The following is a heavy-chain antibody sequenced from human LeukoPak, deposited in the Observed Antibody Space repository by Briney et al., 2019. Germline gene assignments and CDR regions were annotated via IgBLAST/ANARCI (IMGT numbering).Heavy chain of an antibody. Sequence: SETLSLTCGVSGGSITNTNYWTWVRQPPGKGLEWIGEVNLQGSTNYNPSLMGRVPISVDTSENHISLQLPSVTAADTAVYYCAREGGPYRPLDYSGQGTLVTVSS. CDR1: GGSITNTNY. V-gene: IGHV4-4*02. CDR2: VNLQGST. J-gene: IGHJ4*02. CDR3: AREGGPYRPLDY.